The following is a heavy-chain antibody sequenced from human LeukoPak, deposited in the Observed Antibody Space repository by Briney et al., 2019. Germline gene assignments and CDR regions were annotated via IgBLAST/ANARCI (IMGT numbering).Heavy chain of an antibody. CDR1: GFTFSSYA. Sequence: GGSLRLSCAASGFTFSSYAMSWVRQAPGKGLEWVSAISGSGGSTYYADPVKGRFTISRDNSKNTLYLQMNSLRAEDTAVYYCAKRPYYDSSGYYFFDYWGQGTLVTVSS. V-gene: IGHV3-23*01. J-gene: IGHJ4*02. CDR2: ISGSGGST. CDR3: AKRPYYDSSGYYFFDY. D-gene: IGHD3-22*01.